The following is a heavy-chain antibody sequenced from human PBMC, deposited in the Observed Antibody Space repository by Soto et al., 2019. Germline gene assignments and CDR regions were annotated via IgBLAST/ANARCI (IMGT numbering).Heavy chain of an antibody. J-gene: IGHJ6*02. CDR2: IFYTGST. CDR1: DGSISSYY. CDR3: ARDKWRMQAIFGVVTPSYGMDV. V-gene: IGHV4-59*01. D-gene: IGHD3-3*01. Sequence: SETLSLTCTVSDGSISSYYWGWIRQPPGKGLEWIGYIFYTGSTNYNPSLKSRVTISVDTSKNQFSLKLSSVTAADTAVYYCARDKWRMQAIFGVVTPSYGMDVWGQGTTVTVSS.